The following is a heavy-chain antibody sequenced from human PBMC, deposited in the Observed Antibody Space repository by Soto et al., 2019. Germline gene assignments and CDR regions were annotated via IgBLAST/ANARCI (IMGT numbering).Heavy chain of an antibody. Sequence: SETLSLTCAVYGGSFSGYYWSWIRQPPGKGLEWIGEINHSGSTNYNPSLKSRVTISVDTSKNQFSLKLSSVTAADTAVYYCARSGLPRGDDYWGQGTLVTVSS. CDR2: INHSGST. J-gene: IGHJ4*02. CDR3: ARSGLPRGDDY. V-gene: IGHV4-34*01. CDR1: GGSFSGYY. D-gene: IGHD3-10*01.